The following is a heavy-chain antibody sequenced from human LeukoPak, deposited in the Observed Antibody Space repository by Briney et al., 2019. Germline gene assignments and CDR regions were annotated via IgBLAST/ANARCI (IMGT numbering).Heavy chain of an antibody. V-gene: IGHV4-59*01. CDR1: GGSISNYY. Sequence: SETLSLTCPVSGGSISNYYYWTWIRQPPGKGLEWIGHVYYAGSTNPNPSLKSQVTMSLDTSRNQFSLKLTSLTAADTAVYYCARGAMATTPFFDYWGQGTLVTVSS. D-gene: IGHD5-24*01. CDR3: ARGAMATTPFFDY. J-gene: IGHJ4*02. CDR2: VYYAGST.